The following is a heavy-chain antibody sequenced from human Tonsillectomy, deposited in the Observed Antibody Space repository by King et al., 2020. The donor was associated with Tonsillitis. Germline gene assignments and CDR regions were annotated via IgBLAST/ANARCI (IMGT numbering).Heavy chain of an antibody. Sequence: VQLVESGGGVVQPGGSLRLSCASSGFAFSTYGMHWVRQAPGKGLEWVTFIRHDGGNKYYADSVKGRFTISRDNSKNTLYLQMNSLRAEDTAVYYCAKDRDTPMGFGVSYFDYWGQGTLVTVSS. D-gene: IGHD5-18*01. V-gene: IGHV3-30*02. CDR1: GFAFSTYG. J-gene: IGHJ4*02. CDR3: AKDRDTPMGFGVSYFDY. CDR2: IRHDGGNK.